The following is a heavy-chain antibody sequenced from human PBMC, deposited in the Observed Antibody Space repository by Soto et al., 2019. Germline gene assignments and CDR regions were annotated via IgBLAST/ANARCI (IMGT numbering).Heavy chain of an antibody. Sequence: EVQLVESGGGLVKPGGSLRLSCAASGFNFSNAWMNWVRQAPGKGLEWVGRIKNKTDGGTTDYAAPVKGRFTISRDESKNTLYLQMNSLKTEDTAVHYCTTTYYDFWSGYYYYYYGMDVWGQGTTVTVSS. D-gene: IGHD3-3*01. CDR3: TTTYYDFWSGYYYYYYGMDV. CDR2: IKNKTDGGTT. CDR1: GFNFSNAW. V-gene: IGHV3-15*07. J-gene: IGHJ6*02.